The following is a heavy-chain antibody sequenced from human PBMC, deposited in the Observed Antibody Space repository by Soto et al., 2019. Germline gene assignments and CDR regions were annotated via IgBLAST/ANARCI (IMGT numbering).Heavy chain of an antibody. CDR1: GFTFSSYG. Sequence: GGSLRLSCAASGFTFSSYGMHRVRQAPGKGLVWVSRINSDWSRTSYADSVKGRFTISRDNAKNTLYLQMNSLRAEDTAVYYCARELRGVVVPAARVHWFDPWGHGTLVTNSS. V-gene: IGHV3-74*01. D-gene: IGHD2-2*01. J-gene: IGHJ5*02. CDR2: INSDWSRT. CDR3: ARELRGVVVPAARVHWFDP.